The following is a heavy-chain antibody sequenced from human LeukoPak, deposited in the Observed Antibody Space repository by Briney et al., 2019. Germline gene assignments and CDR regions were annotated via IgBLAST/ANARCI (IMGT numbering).Heavy chain of an antibody. V-gene: IGHV1-69*06. D-gene: IGHD2-2*01. CDR1: GGTFSSYA. CDR3: ARGRVYCSSTSCYVGYGMDV. Sequence: SVKVSCKASGGTFSSYAISWVRQAPGQGLEWMGGIIPIFGTANQGRDTITADKSTSTAYMELSSLRSEDTAVYYCARGRVYCSSTSCYVGYGMDVWGKGTTVAVSS. CDR2: IIPIFGTA. J-gene: IGHJ6*04.